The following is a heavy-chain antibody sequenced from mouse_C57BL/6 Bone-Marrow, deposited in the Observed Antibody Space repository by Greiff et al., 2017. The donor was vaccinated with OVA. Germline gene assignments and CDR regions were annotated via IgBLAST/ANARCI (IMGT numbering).Heavy chain of an antibody. CDR2: INPNNGGT. J-gene: IGHJ1*03. D-gene: IGHD4-1*01. V-gene: IGHV1-18*01. CDR3: AREGTGTWYFDV. Sequence: EVQLQQSGPELVKPGASVKIPCKASGYTFTDYNMDWVKQSHGKSLEWIGDINPNNGGTIYNQKFKGKATLTVDKSSSTAYMELRSLTSEDTAVYYCAREGTGTWYFDVWGTGTTVTVSS. CDR1: GYTFTDYN.